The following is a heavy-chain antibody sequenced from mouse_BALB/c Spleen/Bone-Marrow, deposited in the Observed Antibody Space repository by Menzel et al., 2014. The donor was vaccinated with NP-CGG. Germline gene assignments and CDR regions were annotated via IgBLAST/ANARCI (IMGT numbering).Heavy chain of an antibody. CDR1: GFTFTDYY. J-gene: IGHJ1*01. D-gene: IGHD1-2*01. CDR2: IRNKANGYTA. CDR3: AREFTTAIHWYFDV. V-gene: IGHV7-3*02. Sequence: EVHLVESGGGLVQPGGSLRLSCATSGFTFTDYYMSWVRQPPGKALEWLGFIRNKANGYTAEYSASVKGRFTISRDNSQTILYLQMTTLRAEDSATYYGAREFTTAIHWYFDVWGAGTTVTVSS.